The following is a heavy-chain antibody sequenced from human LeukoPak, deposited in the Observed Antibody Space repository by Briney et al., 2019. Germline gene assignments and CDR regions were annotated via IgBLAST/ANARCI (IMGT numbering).Heavy chain of an antibody. J-gene: IGHJ3*02. CDR2: ISAYNGNT. V-gene: IGHV1-18*01. CDR3: ARAERFLEWYEDAFDI. Sequence: GASVKVSCKASGYTFTSYGISWVRQAPGQGLEWMGWISAYNGNTKYAQKLQGRVTMTTGPSTSTAYMELRGLRSDDTALYYCARAERFLEWYEDAFDIWGQGTMVTVSS. D-gene: IGHD3-3*01. CDR1: GYTFTSYG.